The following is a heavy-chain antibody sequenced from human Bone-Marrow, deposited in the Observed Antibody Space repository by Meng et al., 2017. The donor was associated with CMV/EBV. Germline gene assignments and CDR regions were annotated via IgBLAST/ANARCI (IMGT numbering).Heavy chain of an antibody. CDR1: GGSISSYY. V-gene: IGHV4-59*01. Sequence: SETLSLTCTVSGGSISSYYWSWIRQPPGKGLEWIGYIYYSGSTNYNPSLKSRVTISVDTSKNQFSLKLSSVTAADTAVYYCARGRNWFDPCGQGTLVTVSS. CDR3: ARGRNWFDP. CDR2: IYYSGST. J-gene: IGHJ5*02.